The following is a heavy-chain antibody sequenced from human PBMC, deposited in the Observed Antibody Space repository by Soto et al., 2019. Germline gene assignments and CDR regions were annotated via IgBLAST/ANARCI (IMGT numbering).Heavy chain of an antibody. D-gene: IGHD3-10*01. Sequence: QVQLQESGPGLVKPSETLSLTCTVSGGSISSYYWSWIRQPPGKGLEWIGYIYYSGSTNYNPSLKSRVTIAVDTSKNQFSPKLSSVTAADTAVYYCARYYYGSGSPPLGYWGQGTLVTVSS. CDR2: IYYSGST. CDR1: GGSISSYY. CDR3: ARYYYGSGSPPLGY. J-gene: IGHJ4*02. V-gene: IGHV4-59*01.